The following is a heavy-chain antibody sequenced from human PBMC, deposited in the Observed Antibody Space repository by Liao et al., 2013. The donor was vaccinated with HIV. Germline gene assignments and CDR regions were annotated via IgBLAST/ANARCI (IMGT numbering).Heavy chain of an antibody. Sequence: QVQLQQWGAGLLKPSETLSLTCAVYGWGPSVVTTGAGSASPQGRGLEWIGEINHSGSTNYNPSLKSRVTISVDTSKNQFSLKLSSVTAADTAVYYCARGKIQLWRSNFDYWGQGTLVTVSS. V-gene: IGHV4-34*01. CDR3: ARGKIQLWRSNFDY. D-gene: IGHD5-18*01. CDR1: GWGPSVVTT. J-gene: IGHJ4*02. CDR2: INHSGST.